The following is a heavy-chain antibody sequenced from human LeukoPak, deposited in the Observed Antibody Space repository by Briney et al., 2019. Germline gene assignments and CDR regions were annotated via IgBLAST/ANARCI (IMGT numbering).Heavy chain of an antibody. J-gene: IGHJ5*02. D-gene: IGHD2-2*01. V-gene: IGHV4-39*01. Sequence: PSETLSLTCTVSSGSISSSNYYWGWIRQPPEKGLEWIGSIYYSGTTYYNPSLKSRVTISVDTSKNQFSLKLSSVTAADTAVYYCARHVCGSSSCYSPPYNWFDPCGQGTLVTVSS. CDR1: SGSISSSNYY. CDR3: ARHVCGSSSCYSPPYNWFDP. CDR2: IYYSGTT.